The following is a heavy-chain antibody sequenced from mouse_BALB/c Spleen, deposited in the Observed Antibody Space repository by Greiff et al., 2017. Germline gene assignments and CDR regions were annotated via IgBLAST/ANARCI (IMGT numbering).Heavy chain of an antibody. Sequence: VQLQQSGAELMKPGASVKISCKATGYTFSSYWIEWVKQRPGHGLEWIGEILPGSGSTNYNEKFKGKATFTADTSSNTAYMQLSSLTSEDSAVYYCARWGDGYYEGVYAMDYWGQGTSVTVSS. D-gene: IGHD2-3*01. V-gene: IGHV1-9*01. CDR3: ARWGDGYYEGVYAMDY. CDR2: ILPGSGST. J-gene: IGHJ4*01. CDR1: GYTFSSYW.